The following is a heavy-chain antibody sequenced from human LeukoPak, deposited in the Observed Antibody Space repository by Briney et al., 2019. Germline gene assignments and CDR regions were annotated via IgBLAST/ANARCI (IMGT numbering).Heavy chain of an antibody. J-gene: IGHJ6*03. CDR2: INSGSTYM. Sequence: PGGSLRLSCGASGFYFSGYSMIWVRQAPGKGLEWVASINSGSTYMYYGDSVRGRFTISRDNAKNSLHLQMDSLRVEDTAVYFCSRVEATTGRNYHYYYMDVWGKGTTVTVSS. V-gene: IGHV3-21*01. D-gene: IGHD1-1*01. CDR1: GFYFSGYS. CDR3: SRVEATTGRNYHYYYMDV.